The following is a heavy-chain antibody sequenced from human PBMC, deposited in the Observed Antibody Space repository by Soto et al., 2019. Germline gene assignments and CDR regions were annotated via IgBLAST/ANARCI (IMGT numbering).Heavy chain of an antibody. J-gene: IGHJ6*02. Sequence: QVQLQQWGAGLLKPSETLSLTCAVYGGSFSGYYWSWIRQPPGKGLEWIGEINHSGSTNYNPSLKSRVTISVDTAKNQFSLKLSSVTAADTAVYYCAFLNGDGSGSVLGMDVWGQGTTVTVSS. CDR2: INHSGST. CDR3: AFLNGDGSGSVLGMDV. D-gene: IGHD3-10*01. V-gene: IGHV4-34*01. CDR1: GGSFSGYY.